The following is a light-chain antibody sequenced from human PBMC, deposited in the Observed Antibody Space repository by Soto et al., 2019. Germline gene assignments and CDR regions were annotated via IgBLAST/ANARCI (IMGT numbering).Light chain of an antibody. J-gene: IGKJ2*01. CDR3: QQSYSTPYT. V-gene: IGKV1-39*01. CDR1: QSISSY. Sequence: DIQMTQSPSSLSASVGDRVTITCRASQSISSYLNWYQQKPGKAPKLLIYAASSLQSGVPSRFSGSGSGTDFTLNISSLRPEDFATYYCQQSYSTPYTFGQGTKLEIK. CDR2: AAS.